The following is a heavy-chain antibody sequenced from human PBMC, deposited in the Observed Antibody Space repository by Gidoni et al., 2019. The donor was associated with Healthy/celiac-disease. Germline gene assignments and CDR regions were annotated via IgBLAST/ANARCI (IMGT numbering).Heavy chain of an antibody. Sequence: EVQLVESGGGLVKPGGSLRLSCAASGFTFSSYSMNWVRQAPGKGLEWVSSISSSSSYIYYADSVKGRFTISRDNAKNSLYLQMNSLRAEDTAVYYCAREHFGSSSLGVDYWGQGTLVTVSS. V-gene: IGHV3-21*01. CDR2: ISSSSSYI. D-gene: IGHD6-6*01. CDR1: GFTFSSYS. CDR3: AREHFGSSSLGVDY. J-gene: IGHJ4*02.